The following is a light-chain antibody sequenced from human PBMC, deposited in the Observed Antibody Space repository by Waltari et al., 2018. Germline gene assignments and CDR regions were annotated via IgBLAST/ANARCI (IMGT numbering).Light chain of an antibody. J-gene: IGLJ2*01. CDR3: CSYASGSTFV. Sequence: QSALTQPASVSGSPGQSITISCAGTSSDVGNYNLVSWYQQPAGEAPKLRIYEVTKRPPGVSNRFSGSKSGNPASLTISGLQAEDEADYYCCSYASGSTFVFGGGTKLTVL. V-gene: IGLV2-23*02. CDR2: EVT. CDR1: SSDVGNYNL.